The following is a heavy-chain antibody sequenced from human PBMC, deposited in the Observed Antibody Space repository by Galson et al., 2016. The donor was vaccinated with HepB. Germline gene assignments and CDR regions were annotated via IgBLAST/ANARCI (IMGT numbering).Heavy chain of an antibody. CDR2: ISRNSGSI. Sequence: SLRLSCAASGFTFDDYAMHWVRQAPGKGLEWVSGISRNSGSIGYADSVKGRFTISRDNAKNSLYLQMNSLRAEDTALYYCAKDYYDSSGYYLGYFQHWGQGTLVTVSS. CDR3: AKDYYDSSGYYLGYFQH. V-gene: IGHV3-9*01. D-gene: IGHD3-22*01. CDR1: GFTFDDYA. J-gene: IGHJ1*01.